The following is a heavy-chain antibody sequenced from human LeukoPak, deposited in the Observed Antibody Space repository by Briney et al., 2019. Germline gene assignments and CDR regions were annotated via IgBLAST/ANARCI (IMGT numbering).Heavy chain of an antibody. CDR3: ARDDSLLQFGC. V-gene: IGHV3-23*01. D-gene: IGHD5-24*01. J-gene: IGHJ4*02. Sequence: GGSLRLSCAASGFIFSSYGMHWVRQAPGKGLEWVSAISGSGGSTYYADSVKGRFTISRDNSKNTLYLQMNSLRAEDTAVYYRARDDSLLQFGCWGQGTLVTVSS. CDR2: ISGSGGST. CDR1: GFIFSSYG.